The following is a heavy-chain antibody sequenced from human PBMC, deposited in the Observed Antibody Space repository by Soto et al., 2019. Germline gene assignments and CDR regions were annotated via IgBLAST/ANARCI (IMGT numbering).Heavy chain of an antibody. CDR1: GGSISSSSYY. J-gene: IGHJ6*02. V-gene: IGHV4-39*07. CDR3: ARNSGYEQFSYYYYGMDV. Sequence: SETLSLTCTVSGGSISSSSYYWGWIRQPPGKGLEWIGSIYYSGSTYYNPSLKSRVTISVDTSKNQFSLKLSSVTAADTAVYYCARNSGYEQFSYYYYGMDVWGQGTTVT. D-gene: IGHD5-12*01. CDR2: IYYSGST.